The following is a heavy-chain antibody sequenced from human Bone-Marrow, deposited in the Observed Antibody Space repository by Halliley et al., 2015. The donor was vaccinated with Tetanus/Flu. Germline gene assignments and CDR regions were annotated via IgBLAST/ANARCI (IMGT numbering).Heavy chain of an antibody. CDR2: FKSKSDGGTA. D-gene: IGHD3-22*01. Sequence: SLRFSCAASGFTFTNTWMSWVRQVPGKGLEWVGRFKSKSDGGTADYTAPVKGRFTISRDDAKNRLYLQMNSLKTEDTGVYYCTAEGYYDGRRYWESPAYWGQGALVTVPS. J-gene: IGHJ4*02. CDR3: TAEGYYDGRRYWESPAY. CDR1: GFTFTNTW. V-gene: IGHV3-15*01.